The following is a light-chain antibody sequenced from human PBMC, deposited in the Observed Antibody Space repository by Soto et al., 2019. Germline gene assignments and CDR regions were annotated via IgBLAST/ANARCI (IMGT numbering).Light chain of an antibody. Sequence: QSVLTQPPSASGTPGQSVTISCSGSTSNIGSKTVSWYQQVPGAAPKLLIYSTNQWPSGVPDRFSGSKSGTSASLTISGLQAEDEADYYCSSYTSSSTLGAVFGGGTKLTVL. CDR2: STN. CDR3: SSYTSSSTLGAV. V-gene: IGLV1-44*01. CDR1: TSNIGSKT. J-gene: IGLJ2*01.